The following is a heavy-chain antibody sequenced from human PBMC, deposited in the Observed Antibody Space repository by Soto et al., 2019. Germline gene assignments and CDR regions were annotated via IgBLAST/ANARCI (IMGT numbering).Heavy chain of an antibody. CDR2: IIPIFGTA. Sequence: ASVKVSCKASGGTFSSYAISWVQQAPGQGLEWRGGIIPIFGTANYAQKFQGRVTITADELTSPAYMELSSLRSEDTAVYYCASKGFSNPCYLGMDVLGQGTTVTDS. J-gene: IGHJ6*02. V-gene: IGHV1-69*13. CDR3: ASKGFSNPCYLGMDV. CDR1: GGTFSSYA. D-gene: IGHD2-15*01.